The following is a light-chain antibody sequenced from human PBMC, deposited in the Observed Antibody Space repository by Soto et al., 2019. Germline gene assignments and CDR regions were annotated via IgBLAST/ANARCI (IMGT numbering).Light chain of an antibody. CDR3: QQYNNWPPKT. V-gene: IGKV3-15*01. J-gene: IGKJ1*01. Sequence: EIVLTQSPATLSLSPGERATLSCRASQSVSSYLAWYQQKPGQAPRLLIYGASTRATGIPARFSGSGSGTDFTLTISSLQSEDFAVYYWQQYNNWPPKTFGQGTKVEIK. CDR2: GAS. CDR1: QSVSSY.